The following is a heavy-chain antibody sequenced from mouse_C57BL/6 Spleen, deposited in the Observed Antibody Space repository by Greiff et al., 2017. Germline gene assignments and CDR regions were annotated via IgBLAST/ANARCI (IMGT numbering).Heavy chain of an antibody. J-gene: IGHJ3*01. CDR2: ISDGGSYT. Sequence: VQLRESGGGLVKPGGSLKLSCAASGFTFSSYAMSWVRQTPEKRLEWVATISDGGSYTYYPDNVKGRFTISRGNAKNNLYLQMGHLTSEDTAMYYCAGERDDNDGGAWFAYWGQGTLVTVSA. V-gene: IGHV5-4*01. CDR3: AGERDDNDGGAWFAY. CDR1: GFTFSSYA. D-gene: IGHD2-4*01.